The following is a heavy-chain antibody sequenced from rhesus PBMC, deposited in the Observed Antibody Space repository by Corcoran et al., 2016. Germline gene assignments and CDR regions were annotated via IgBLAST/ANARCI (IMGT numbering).Heavy chain of an antibody. J-gene: IGHJ4*01. V-gene: IGHV4-169*01. D-gene: IGHD5-30*01. CDR2: IYGSGSST. CDR1: GGSISSSY. Sequence: QLQLQESGPGLVKPSEPLSVTCAVSGGSISSSYWSWIRQAPGKGLECIGYIYGSGSSTTYNPSLKSRVTLSVDTSKNQLSLKLSSVTAADTAVYYCARAEDTVGTVAFDYWGQGVLVTVSS. CDR3: ARAEDTVGTVAFDY.